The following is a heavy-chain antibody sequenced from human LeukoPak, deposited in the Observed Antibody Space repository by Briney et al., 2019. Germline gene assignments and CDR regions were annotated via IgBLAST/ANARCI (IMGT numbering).Heavy chain of an antibody. Sequence: PGGSLRLSCAASGFTFSSYAMSWVRQAPGKGLEWVLAISGSGGSTYYADSVKGRFTISRDNSKNTLYLQMNSLRAEDTGVYYCAKDQGGQWLVDAFDIWGQGTMVTVSS. CDR1: GFTFSSYA. CDR3: AKDQGGQWLVDAFDI. CDR2: ISGSGGST. V-gene: IGHV3-23*01. D-gene: IGHD6-19*01. J-gene: IGHJ3*02.